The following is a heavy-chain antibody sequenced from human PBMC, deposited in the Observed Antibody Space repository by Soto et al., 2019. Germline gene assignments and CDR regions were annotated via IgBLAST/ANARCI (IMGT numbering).Heavy chain of an antibody. CDR2: IIPLMRTV. J-gene: IGHJ6*02. V-gene: IGHV1-69*06. Sequence: QEELVQSGAVVKKPGSSVNVSCRTSEGTFASYSITWLRQAPGQRLEWMGEIIPLMRTVNYAQKFQDRVTITGDRSTSTVYMALSSLRSDDTAVYYCARDPVDLFGYLDVWGQGTPVTVSS. D-gene: IGHD2-21*01. CDR1: EGTFASYS. CDR3: ARDPVDLFGYLDV.